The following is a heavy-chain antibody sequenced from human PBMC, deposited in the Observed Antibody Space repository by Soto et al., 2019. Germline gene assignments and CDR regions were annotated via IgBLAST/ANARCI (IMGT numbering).Heavy chain of an antibody. CDR1: GFTFSGYG. CDR3: ARDPFPGTTSVYWFDP. V-gene: IGHV3-33*01. CDR2: VWNDGSNK. J-gene: IGHJ5*02. D-gene: IGHD1-7*01. Sequence: QVQLVESGGAVVQPGRSLRLSCAASGFTFSGYGMHWVRQPPGKGLEWVAVVWNDGSNKYYADSVKGRFTISRDNSKNTLYLQMNSLRAEDTAVYYCARDPFPGTTSVYWFDPWGQGPLVPVSS.